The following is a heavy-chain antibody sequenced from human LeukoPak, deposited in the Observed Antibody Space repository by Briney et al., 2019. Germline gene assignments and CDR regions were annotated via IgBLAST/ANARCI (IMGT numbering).Heavy chain of an antibody. CDR2: IYTSGST. D-gene: IGHD5-12*01. CDR1: GGSISSSSYY. V-gene: IGHV4-61*02. J-gene: IGHJ5*02. Sequence: SETLSLTCTVSGGSISSSSYYWSWIRQPAGKGLEWIGRIYTSGSTNYNPSLKSRVTMSVDTSKNQFSLKLSSVTAADTAVYYCAGAYSGYESWFDPWGQGTLVTVSS. CDR3: AGAYSGYESWFDP.